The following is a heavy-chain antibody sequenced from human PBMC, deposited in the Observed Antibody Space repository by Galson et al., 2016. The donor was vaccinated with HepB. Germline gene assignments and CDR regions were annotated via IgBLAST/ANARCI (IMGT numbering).Heavy chain of an antibody. CDR1: GYTLTELS. J-gene: IGHJ3*01. CDR2: FDPEDGER. CDR3: AVVMVDFELDAFDF. D-gene: IGHD2-15*01. V-gene: IGHV1-24*01. Sequence: SVKVSCKVSGYTLTELSMHWVRQAPGKGLVWMGGFDPEDGERMYAEKFQGRVTMTEDTSTDTAYMDLSSLRSEDTAVYYCAVVMVDFELDAFDFWGQGTMVTVSS.